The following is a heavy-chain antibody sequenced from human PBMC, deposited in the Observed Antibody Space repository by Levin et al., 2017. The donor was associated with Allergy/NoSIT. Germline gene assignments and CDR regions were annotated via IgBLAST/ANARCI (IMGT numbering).Heavy chain of an antibody. D-gene: IGHD2-2*01. J-gene: IGHJ5*02. CDR2: ISWNSGSI. Sequence: LSLTCAASGFTFDDSAMHWVRQAPGKGLEWVSGISWNSGSIGYADSVKGRFTISRDNAKNSLYLQMNSLRAEDTALYYCTRTPLRRGDIVVVPAARVGWFDPWGQGTLVTVSS. CDR1: GFTFDDSA. V-gene: IGHV3-9*01. CDR3: TRTPLRRGDIVVVPAARVGWFDP.